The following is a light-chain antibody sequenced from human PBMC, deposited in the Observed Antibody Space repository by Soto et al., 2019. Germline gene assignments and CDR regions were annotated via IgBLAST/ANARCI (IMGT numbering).Light chain of an antibody. CDR2: GAS. CDR1: QSVGSN. Sequence: EIVLTQSPGTLSLSPGERATLSCRASQSVGSNLAWYQQKPGQAPRLLIYGASTRATGVPARFSGSGSGTDFTPTISSLQSEDFAVDYCQQYSYWLRTFAKGTKGDSK. J-gene: IGKJ1*01. CDR3: QQYSYWLRT. V-gene: IGKV3-15*01.